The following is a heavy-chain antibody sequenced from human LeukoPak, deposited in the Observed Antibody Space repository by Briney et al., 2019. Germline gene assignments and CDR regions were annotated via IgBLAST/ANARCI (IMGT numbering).Heavy chain of an antibody. D-gene: IGHD3-10*01. Sequence: ASVTVSCKASGYTFTSYGISWVRQAPGQGLEWMGWISAYNGNTKYAQILQGRVTTTTDTSTSTAYMELRSLRSDDTAVYYCARDRGDYYGSGSYYKHFDYWGQGTLVTVSS. CDR3: ARDRGDYYGSGSYYKHFDY. CDR2: ISAYNGNT. V-gene: IGHV1-18*01. J-gene: IGHJ4*02. CDR1: GYTFTSYG.